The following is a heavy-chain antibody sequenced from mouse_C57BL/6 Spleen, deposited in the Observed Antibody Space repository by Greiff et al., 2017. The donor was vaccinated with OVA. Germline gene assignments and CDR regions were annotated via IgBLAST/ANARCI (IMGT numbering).Heavy chain of an antibody. Sequence: QVQLQQPGAELVMPGASVKLSCKASGYTFTSYWMHWVKQRPGQGLEWIGEIDPSDSYTNYNQKFKGKSTWTVDKSSSTAYMQLSSLTSEDSAVYYCARSRLYYGSSLFDYWGQGTTLTVSS. V-gene: IGHV1-69*01. J-gene: IGHJ2*01. CDR3: ARSRLYYGSSLFDY. CDR1: GYTFTSYW. D-gene: IGHD1-1*01. CDR2: IDPSDSYT.